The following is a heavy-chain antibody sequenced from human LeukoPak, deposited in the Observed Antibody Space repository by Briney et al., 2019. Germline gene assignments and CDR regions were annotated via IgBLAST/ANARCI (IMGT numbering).Heavy chain of an antibody. CDR1: GFTFSSSA. CDR2: ISNNGGYT. V-gene: IGHV3-23*01. J-gene: IGHJ4*02. Sequence: GGALRLSCAASGFTFSSSAMSWVRQAPGKGLEWVSAISNNGGYTYYADSVQGRFTISRDNSKGTLCLQMNSLRAEDTAVYYCAKQLGYCSDGSCYFPYWGQGTLVTVSS. D-gene: IGHD2-15*01. CDR3: AKQLGYCSDGSCYFPY.